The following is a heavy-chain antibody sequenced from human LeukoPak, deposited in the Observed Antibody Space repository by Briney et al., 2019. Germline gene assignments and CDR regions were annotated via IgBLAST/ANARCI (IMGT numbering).Heavy chain of an antibody. J-gene: IGHJ4*02. D-gene: IGHD6-13*01. Sequence: PGGSLRLSRAASGFTFSSYAMSWVRQAPGKGLEWVSAISGSGGSTYYADSVKGRFTISRDNSKNTLYLQMNSLRAEDTAVYYCAKDGSSSWYVDYFDYWGQGTLVTVSS. CDR1: GFTFSSYA. V-gene: IGHV3-23*01. CDR2: ISGSGGST. CDR3: AKDGSSSWYVDYFDY.